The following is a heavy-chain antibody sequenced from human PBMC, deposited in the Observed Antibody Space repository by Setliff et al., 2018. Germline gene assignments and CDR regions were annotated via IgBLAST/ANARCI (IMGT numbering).Heavy chain of an antibody. CDR2: ISGSGGSNK. V-gene: IGHV3-23*01. CDR1: GFTFSSYA. CDR3: ARDRRCMDV. Sequence: SGGSLRLSCAASGFTFSSYAMSWVRQAPGKGLEWVSAISGSGGSNKYYADSVKGRFTISRDNSKNTLYLQMNSLRAEDTAVYYCARDRRCMDVWGQGTTVTVSS. J-gene: IGHJ6*02.